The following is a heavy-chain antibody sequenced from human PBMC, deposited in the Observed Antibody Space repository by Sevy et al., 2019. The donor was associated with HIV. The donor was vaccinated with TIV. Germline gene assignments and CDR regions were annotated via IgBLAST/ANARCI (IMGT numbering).Heavy chain of an antibody. Sequence: GGFLRLSCAASGFTFSSYAMSWVRQAPGKGLEWVSAISGSGGSTYYADSVKGRFTISRDNSKNTLYLQMNSLRAEDTAVYYCAKVGSVPDYYDSSGYYYDYWGQGTLVTVSS. CDR2: ISGSGGST. D-gene: IGHD3-22*01. CDR1: GFTFSSYA. CDR3: AKVGSVPDYYDSSGYYYDY. J-gene: IGHJ4*02. V-gene: IGHV3-23*01.